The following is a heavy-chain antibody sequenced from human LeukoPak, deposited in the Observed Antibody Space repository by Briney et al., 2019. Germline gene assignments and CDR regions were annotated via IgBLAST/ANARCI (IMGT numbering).Heavy chain of an antibody. D-gene: IGHD7-27*01. V-gene: IGHV1-8*01. CDR1: GYTFTSYD. CDR2: MSPNSGNT. J-gene: IGHJ4*02. Sequence: ASVKVSCKASGYTFTSYDINWMRQAAGQGLEWMGWMSPNSGNTGYAQKFQGRVTMTRDTSTGTAYLELSSLRSEDSAVYYCVRTPPNWGADFWGQGTLVTVSS. CDR3: VRTPPNWGADF.